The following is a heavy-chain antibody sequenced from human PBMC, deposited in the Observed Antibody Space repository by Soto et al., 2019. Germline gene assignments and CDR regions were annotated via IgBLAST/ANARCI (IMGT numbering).Heavy chain of an antibody. J-gene: IGHJ4*02. CDR2: INPSGGST. V-gene: IGHV1-46*01. CDR3: LTGTHDFHVDY. D-gene: IGHD1-7*01. Sequence: ASVKVSCKASGYTFTSYYMHWVRQAPGQGLEWMGIINPSGGSTSYAQKFQGRVTMTRDTSTSTVYMELSSLRAEDTAVYYCLTGTHDFHVDYWGQGTLVTVSS. CDR1: GYTFTSYY.